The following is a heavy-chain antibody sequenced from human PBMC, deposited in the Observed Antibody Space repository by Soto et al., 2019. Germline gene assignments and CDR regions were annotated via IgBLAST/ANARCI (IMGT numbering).Heavy chain of an antibody. V-gene: IGHV2-5*02. J-gene: IGHJ5*02. CDR3: AHITGDCGGDCWLDP. CDR1: GFSLSTSGVG. CDR2: IYWDDDK. D-gene: IGHD2-21*02. Sequence: QITLKESGPTLVKPTQTLTLTCTFSGFSLSTSGVGVGWIRQPPGKALEWLALIYWDDDKRSSPSLKSRLTITTDTSKNQVVLTMTNMDPVDTATYYCAHITGDCGGDCWLDPWGQGTLVTVSS.